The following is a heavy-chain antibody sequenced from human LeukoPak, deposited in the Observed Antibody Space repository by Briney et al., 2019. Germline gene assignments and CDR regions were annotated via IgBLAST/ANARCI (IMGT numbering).Heavy chain of an antibody. Sequence: GGSLRLSCAASGFTFSSYSMNWVRQAPGKGLEWVSSISSSSSYIYYADSVKGRFTISRDNAKNSLYLQMNSLRAEDTAVYYCARSSSGSYLALDYWGQGTLVTVSS. CDR1: GFTFSSYS. V-gene: IGHV3-21*01. CDR3: ARSSSGSYLALDY. J-gene: IGHJ4*02. D-gene: IGHD1-26*01. CDR2: ISSSSSYI.